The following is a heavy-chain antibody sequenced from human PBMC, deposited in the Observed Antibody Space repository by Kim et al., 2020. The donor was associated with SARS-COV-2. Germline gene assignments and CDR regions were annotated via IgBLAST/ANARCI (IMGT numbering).Heavy chain of an antibody. Sequence: GGSLRLSCAASGFTVSSNDMNWVRQAPGKGLEWVSIIYSGGSTYYADSVKGRFTISRDSSKNTLYLLMNSLRADDTAVYYCARIVATNWFDPWGQGTLVTVSS. J-gene: IGHJ5*02. D-gene: IGHD5-12*01. V-gene: IGHV3-53*01. CDR2: IYSGGST. CDR3: ARIVATNWFDP. CDR1: GFTVSSND.